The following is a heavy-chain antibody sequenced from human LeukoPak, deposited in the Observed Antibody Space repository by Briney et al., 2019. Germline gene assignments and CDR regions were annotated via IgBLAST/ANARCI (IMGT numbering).Heavy chain of an antibody. V-gene: IGHV1-18*01. D-gene: IGHD2-21*01. Sequence: ASVKVSCKTSGYTSTSYGISWVRQAPGQGLEWMGWISAYNGNTNYAQKLQGRVTMTTDTSTSTAYMELRSLRAEDTAVYYCARDSRGIARAMDVWGKGTTVTISS. CDR1: GYTSTSYG. CDR2: ISAYNGNT. CDR3: ARDSRGIARAMDV. J-gene: IGHJ6*03.